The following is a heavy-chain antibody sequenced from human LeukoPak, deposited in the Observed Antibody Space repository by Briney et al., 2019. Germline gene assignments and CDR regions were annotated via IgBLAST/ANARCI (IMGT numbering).Heavy chain of an antibody. CDR1: GGSISSSSYY. D-gene: IGHD2-15*01. CDR2: IYYSGST. V-gene: IGHV4-39*01. Sequence: PSETLSLTCTVSGGSISSSSYYWGWIRQPPGKGLEWVGSIYYSGSTYYNPSLKSRVTISVDTSKNQFSLKLSSVTAADTAVYYCASLPNPRLGYCSGGSCYFDYWGQGTPVTVSS. CDR3: ASLPNPRLGYCSGGSCYFDY. J-gene: IGHJ4*02.